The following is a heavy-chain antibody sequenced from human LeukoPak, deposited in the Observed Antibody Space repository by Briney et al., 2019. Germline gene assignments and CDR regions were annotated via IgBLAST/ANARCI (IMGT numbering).Heavy chain of an antibody. CDR2: IYYDGSNQ. D-gene: IGHD3-3*01. Sequence: GGSLRLSCVVSGLRFRNYGMHWVRQAPGKGLEWVAVIYYDGSNQYYADSVKGRFTVSRDNTKNSLYLQMNSLRAEDTAVFYCARDQYDTWSRRGNFDSWGQGALVIVSS. J-gene: IGHJ4*02. V-gene: IGHV3-33*01. CDR3: ARDQYDTWSRRGNFDS. CDR1: GLRFRNYG.